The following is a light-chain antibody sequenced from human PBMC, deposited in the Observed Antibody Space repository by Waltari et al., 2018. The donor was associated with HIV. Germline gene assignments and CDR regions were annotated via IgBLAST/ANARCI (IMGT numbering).Light chain of an antibody. CDR1: TSNIETPYD. J-gene: IGLJ2*01. Sequence: QSVLTQPPSVSGAPGQSVSISCTGTTSNIETPYDVHWYQQLPGAAPKLLFYGNNNRPSGVPARFSGSKSGTSASLAITGLQSEDEAFYYCQSYDSSLTAVIFGGGTKLTVL. V-gene: IGLV1-40*01. CDR3: QSYDSSLTAVI. CDR2: GNN.